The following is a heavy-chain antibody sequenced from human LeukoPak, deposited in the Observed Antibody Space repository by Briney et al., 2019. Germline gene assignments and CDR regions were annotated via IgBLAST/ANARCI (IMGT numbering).Heavy chain of an antibody. Sequence: SGPTLVKPTQTLTLTCTFSGFSISTRGVGVGWIRQPPGKALEWLALIYWDNDKRYSPSLKSRLTITKDTSKNQVVLTMTNMDPVDTATYYCAHRYTAMTYFDYWGQGTLVTVSS. J-gene: IGHJ4*02. CDR1: GFSISTRGVG. D-gene: IGHD5-18*01. CDR3: AHRYTAMTYFDY. CDR2: IYWDNDK. V-gene: IGHV2-5*02.